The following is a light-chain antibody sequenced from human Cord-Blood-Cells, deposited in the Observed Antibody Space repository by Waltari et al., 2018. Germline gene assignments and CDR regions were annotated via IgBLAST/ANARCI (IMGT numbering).Light chain of an antibody. CDR2: RNN. J-gene: IGLJ3*02. V-gene: IGLV1-47*01. Sequence: QSVLTQPPSASGTPGQRVTIPCSGSSSNIGSNYVYWYQQLPGTAPKLLIYRNNQRPSGVPDRFSGSQSGTSASLAISGLRSEDEADYYCAAWDDSLSGWVFGGGTKLTVL. CDR1: SSNIGSNY. CDR3: AAWDDSLSGWV.